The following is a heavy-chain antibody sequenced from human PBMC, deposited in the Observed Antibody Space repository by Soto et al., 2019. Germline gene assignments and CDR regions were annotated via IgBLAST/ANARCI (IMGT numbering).Heavy chain of an antibody. CDR2: IYYSGLT. Sequence: SETLSLTCIVSGESISSSSYYWGWIRQPPGKGLEWIGSIYYSGLTYYNPSFKSRVTISIDTSKNQFSLKLSSVTATDTAVYYCARQRTTVVTQAYFDHWGQGALVTVSS. CDR3: ARQRTTVVTQAYFDH. V-gene: IGHV4-39*01. D-gene: IGHD2-21*02. J-gene: IGHJ4*02. CDR1: GESISSSSYY.